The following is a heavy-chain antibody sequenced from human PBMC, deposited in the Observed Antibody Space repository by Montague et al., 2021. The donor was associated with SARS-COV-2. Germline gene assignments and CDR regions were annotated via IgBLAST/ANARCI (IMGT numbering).Heavy chain of an antibody. J-gene: IGHJ3*02. V-gene: IGHV6-1*01. CDR1: GDSVAELRRR. CDR2: PLYEYKKYN. Sequence: CAISGDSVAELRRRSEGHTPELPSLMHLVCRPLYEYKKYNDYAVSLKSXITINPDTSKNQFSLQLNSVTPEDTAVYYCARGSSIAAAGDDFDIWGQGTMVTVSS. D-gene: IGHD6-13*01. CDR3: ARGSSIAAAGDDFDI.